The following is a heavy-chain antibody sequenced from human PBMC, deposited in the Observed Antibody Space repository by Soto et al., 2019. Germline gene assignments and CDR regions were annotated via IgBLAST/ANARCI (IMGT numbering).Heavy chain of an antibody. V-gene: IGHV1-69*13. CDR3: LIFGVDPPYGMDV. J-gene: IGHJ6*02. D-gene: IGHD3-3*01. CDR1: GGTFSSYA. Sequence: SVKVSCKASGGTFSSYAISWVRQAPGQGLEWMGGIIPIFGTANYAQKFQGRVTITADESTSTAYMELSSLRSEDTAVYYCLIFGVDPPYGMDVWGQGTTVTVSS. CDR2: IIPIFGTA.